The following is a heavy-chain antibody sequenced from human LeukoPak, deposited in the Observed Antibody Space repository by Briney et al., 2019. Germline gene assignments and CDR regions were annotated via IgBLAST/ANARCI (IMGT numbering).Heavy chain of an antibody. CDR1: GYTFTSYD. CDR3: ARRGYSYGSFDP. J-gene: IGHJ5*02. D-gene: IGHD5-18*01. CDR2: MNPNSGNT. Sequence: ASVKVSCKASGYTFTSYDINWVRQATGQGLEWMGWMNPNSGNTGYAQKFQGRVTMTRNTSISTAYMELSSLRSEDTAVYYCARRGYSYGSFDPWGQGTLVTVSS. V-gene: IGHV1-8*01.